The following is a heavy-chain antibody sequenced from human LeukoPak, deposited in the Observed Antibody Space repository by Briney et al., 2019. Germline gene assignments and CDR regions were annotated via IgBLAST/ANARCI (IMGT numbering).Heavy chain of an antibody. CDR2: IFYNGNSYYSGYT. V-gene: IGHV4-39*07. D-gene: IGHD3-10*01. CDR3: ARGDSIPLISGTS. J-gene: IGHJ5*01. Sequence: SETLSLTCSVSGGSISSNDYYWGWIRQPPGKGPEWIGSIFYNGNSYYSGYTYYNPSLKRRVTISMHTSKNQFSLTLTSVTAADTAVYYCARGDSIPLISGTSWGHGNLVTVSS. CDR1: GGSISSNDYY.